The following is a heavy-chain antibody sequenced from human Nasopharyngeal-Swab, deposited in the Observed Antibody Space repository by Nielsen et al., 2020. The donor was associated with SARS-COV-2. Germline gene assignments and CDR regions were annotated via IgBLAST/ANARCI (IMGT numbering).Heavy chain of an antibody. Sequence: YSQKFQGRVTTTRDMAASTVYIELSSLRSDDTAVYYCAAAHYDYWSGYPFDQWGQGTLVTVSS. CDR3: AAAHYDYWSGYPFDQ. J-gene: IGHJ4*02. D-gene: IGHD3-3*01. V-gene: IGHV1-3*01.